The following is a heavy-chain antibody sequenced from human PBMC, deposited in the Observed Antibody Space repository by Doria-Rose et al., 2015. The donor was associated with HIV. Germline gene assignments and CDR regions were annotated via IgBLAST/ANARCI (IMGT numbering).Heavy chain of an antibody. D-gene: IGHD6-13*01. CDR2: IFSDDER. CDR3: ARIKSSRWYHKYYFDF. Sequence: QITLKESGPVLVKPTETLTLTCTVSGVSLSSPGMGVSWIRQPPGKALEWLANIFSDDERSYKTSLKSRLTISRGTSKGQVVITMTDMYPVDTATYYCARIKSSRWYHKYYFDFWGQGTLVIVSA. V-gene: IGHV2-26*01. J-gene: IGHJ4*02. CDR1: GVSLSSPGMG.